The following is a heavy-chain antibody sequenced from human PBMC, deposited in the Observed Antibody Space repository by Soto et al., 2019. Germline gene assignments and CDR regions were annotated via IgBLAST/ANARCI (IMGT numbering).Heavy chain of an antibody. D-gene: IGHD3-22*01. CDR2: INPNSGGT. CDR3: ARDPAGMSSGYYGFDY. J-gene: IGHJ4*02. V-gene: IGHV1-2*04. CDR1: GYTFTGYY. Sequence: ASVKVSCKASGYTFTGYYMHWVRQAPGQGLEWMGWINPNSGGTNYAQKFQGWVTMTRDTSISTAYMELSRLRSDDTAVYYCARDPAGMSSGYYGFDYWGQGTLVTVSS.